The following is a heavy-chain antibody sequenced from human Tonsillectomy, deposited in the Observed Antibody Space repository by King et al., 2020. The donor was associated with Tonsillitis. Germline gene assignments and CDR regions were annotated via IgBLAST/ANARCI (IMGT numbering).Heavy chain of an antibody. CDR2: ISGSGVKT. CDR1: GFTFSSNA. CDR3: AKQLHTRTVYSSDGYEED. J-gene: IGHJ4*02. D-gene: IGHD1-14*01. Sequence: VQLVESGGGLVQPGGSLRLSCAASGFTFSSNAMSWVRQAPGKGLEWVSRISGSGVKTYYADSGKGRFSISRDNSKNTLYLQMDSLRADDTAVHYSAKQLHTRTVYSSDGYEEDCGQGTLFAVSS. V-gene: IGHV3-23*04.